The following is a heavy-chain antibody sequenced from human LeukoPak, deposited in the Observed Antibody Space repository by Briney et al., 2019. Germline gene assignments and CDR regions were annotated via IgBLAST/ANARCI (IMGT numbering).Heavy chain of an antibody. CDR3: ARPGSYGYLDAFDI. V-gene: IGHV4-39*07. J-gene: IGHJ3*02. CDR2: IYYSGST. CDR1: GGSISSSSYY. Sequence: PSETLSLTCTVSGGSISSSSYYWGWIRQPPGKGLEWIGSIYYSGSTYYNPSLKSRVTISVDTSKNQFSLKLSSVTAADTAVYYCARPGSYGYLDAFDIWGQGTMVTVSS. D-gene: IGHD5-18*01.